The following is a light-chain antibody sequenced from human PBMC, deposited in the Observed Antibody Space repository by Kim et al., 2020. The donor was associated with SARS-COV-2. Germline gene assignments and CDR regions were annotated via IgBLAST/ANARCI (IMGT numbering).Light chain of an antibody. Sequence: DIRMTQSPSSLSASVGDRVTITCRASQDIINDLGWYQQSPGRAPKRLIYGASSLQSGVPSRFSGSGSGTEFTLTISSLQPEDFATYFCLQHNTYPITFGQGTRLEIK. CDR1: QDIIND. CDR2: GAS. V-gene: IGKV1-17*01. CDR3: LQHNTYPIT. J-gene: IGKJ5*01.